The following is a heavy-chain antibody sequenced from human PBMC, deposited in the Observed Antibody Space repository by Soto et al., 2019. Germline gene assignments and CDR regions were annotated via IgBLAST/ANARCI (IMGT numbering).Heavy chain of an antibody. J-gene: IGHJ4*02. CDR3: ARGIGYCSSTNCYSSRHLRFDS. Sequence: QVQLQQWGAGLLKTSETLSLTCAVYGGSFSGYYWTWIRQTPGKGLEWIGEINHSGTTKYNPSLKIQFTISRDTSKNHFSLHVTSVTAADTAVYFCARGIGYCSSTNCYSSRHLRFDSWGQGSLVTVSS. D-gene: IGHD2-2*01. CDR1: GGSFSGYY. V-gene: IGHV4-34*01. CDR2: INHSGTT.